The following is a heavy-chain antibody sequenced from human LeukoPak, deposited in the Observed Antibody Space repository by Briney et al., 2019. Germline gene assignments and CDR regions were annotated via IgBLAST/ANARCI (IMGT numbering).Heavy chain of an antibody. D-gene: IGHD2-2*01. V-gene: IGHV3-49*04. CDR3: SRASPSHCSGPNCSHSYYYYYYMNV. CDR2: IRSKTYGGTT. CDR1: GFTFGDYA. J-gene: IGHJ6*03. Sequence: GGSLRLSCTGSGFTFGDYAMSWVRQAPGRGLEWVGFIRSKTYGGTTEYAASVKGRFTISRDDSKSIAYLQINSLKTEDTAVYFCSRASPSHCSGPNCSHSYYYYYYMNVWGKGTTVTVSS.